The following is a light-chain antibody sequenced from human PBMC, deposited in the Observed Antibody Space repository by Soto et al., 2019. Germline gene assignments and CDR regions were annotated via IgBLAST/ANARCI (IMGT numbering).Light chain of an antibody. CDR2: GAS. V-gene: IGKV3-20*01. Sequence: EIVLTQSPGTLSLPPGERATLSCRASQSVSSSYLAWYQQKPGQAFRLLIYGASSRATGIPDRFSGSGSGTDFSLTISRLEPEDFAVYYCQQYGTSPLTFGGGTKVEIK. CDR3: QQYGTSPLT. CDR1: QSVSSSY. J-gene: IGKJ4*01.